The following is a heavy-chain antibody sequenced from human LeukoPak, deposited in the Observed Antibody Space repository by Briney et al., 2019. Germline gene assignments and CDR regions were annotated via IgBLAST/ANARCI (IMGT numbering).Heavy chain of an antibody. CDR1: GFTFSSYG. CDR2: ISYDGSNK. CDR3: ANGGYCSGGSCYDSVLVIDY. J-gene: IGHJ4*02. Sequence: PGASLRLSCAASGFTFSSYGMHWVRQAPGKGLEWVAVISYDGSNKYYADSVKGRFTISRDNSKNTLYLQMNSLRAEDTAVYYCANGGYCSGGSCYDSVLVIDYWGQGTLVTVSS. D-gene: IGHD2-15*01. V-gene: IGHV3-30*18.